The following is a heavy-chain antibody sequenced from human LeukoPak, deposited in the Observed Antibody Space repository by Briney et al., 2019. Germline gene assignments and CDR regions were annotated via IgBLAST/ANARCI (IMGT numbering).Heavy chain of an antibody. CDR1: GFTFSSSA. J-gene: IGHJ4*02. D-gene: IGHD3-9*01. CDR3: AKSVTAYYNVGCDY. V-gene: IGHV3-23*01. Sequence: GGSLRLSCAASGFTFSSSAMSWVRQAPGKGLEWVSAISNNGGYTYYADSVQGRFTISRDNSKSTLCLQMNSLRAEDTAVYYCAKSVTAYYNVGCDYWGQGTLVTVSS. CDR2: ISNNGGYT.